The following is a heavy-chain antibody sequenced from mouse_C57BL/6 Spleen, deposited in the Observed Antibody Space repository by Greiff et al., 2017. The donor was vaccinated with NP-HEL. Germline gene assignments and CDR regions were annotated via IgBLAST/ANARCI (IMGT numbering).Heavy chain of an antibody. V-gene: IGHV3-6*01. CDR3: AREDYSKEKAMDY. Sequence: EVQLQESGPGLVKPSQSLSLSCSVTGYSITSGYYWNWIRQFPGNKLEWMGYISYDGSNNYNPSLKNRISITRDTSKNQFFLKLNSVTTEDTATYYCAREDYSKEKAMDYWGQGTSVTVSS. CDR2: ISYDGSN. D-gene: IGHD2-5*01. CDR1: GYSITSGYY. J-gene: IGHJ4*01.